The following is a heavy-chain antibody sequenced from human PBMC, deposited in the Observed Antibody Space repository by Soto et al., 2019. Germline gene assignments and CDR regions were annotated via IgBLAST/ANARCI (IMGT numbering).Heavy chain of an antibody. D-gene: IGHD3-10*01. CDR1: GFTFSSYA. J-gene: IGHJ6*02. CDR3: ARDGGEGPYYYGMDV. Sequence: SLRLSCAASGFTFSSYAMHWVRQAPGKGLEWVAVISYDGSNKYYADSVKGRFTISRDNSKNTLYLQMNSLRAEDTAVYYCARDGGEGPYYYGMDVWGQGTTVTVSS. CDR2: ISYDGSNK. V-gene: IGHV3-30-3*01.